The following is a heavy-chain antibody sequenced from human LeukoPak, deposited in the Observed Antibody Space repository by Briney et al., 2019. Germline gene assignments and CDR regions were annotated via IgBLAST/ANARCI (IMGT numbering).Heavy chain of an antibody. CDR3: ARERKSSYYYYCMDV. Sequence: GASVKVSCKASGYTFTSYGISWVRQAPGQGLEWMGWISAYNGNTNYAQKLQGRVTMTTDTSTSTAYMELSSLRSEDTAVYYCARERKSSYYYYCMDVWGKGTTVTASS. CDR1: GYTFTSYG. CDR2: ISAYNGNT. V-gene: IGHV1-18*01. J-gene: IGHJ6*03.